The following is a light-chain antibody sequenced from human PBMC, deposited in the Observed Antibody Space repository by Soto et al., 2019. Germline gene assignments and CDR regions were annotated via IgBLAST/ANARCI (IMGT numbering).Light chain of an antibody. CDR1: SSNIGSNT. CDR2: SDS. J-gene: IGLJ3*02. CDR3: QSYDRSLSGV. Sequence: QSVLTQPPSASGTPGQRVTISCSGSSSNIGSNTVNWYQQLPGTAPKLLISSDSKRPSGVPDRFSGSKSGTSASLAITGLQAEDEAGYYCQSYDRSLSGVFGGGTKVTVL. V-gene: IGLV1-44*01.